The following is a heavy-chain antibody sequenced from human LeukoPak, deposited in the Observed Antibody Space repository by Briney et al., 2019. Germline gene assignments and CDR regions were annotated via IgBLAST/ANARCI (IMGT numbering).Heavy chain of an antibody. CDR1: GGSISGYY. V-gene: IGHV4-59*08. D-gene: IGHD6-19*01. CDR3: ARRRYTSGQVDS. J-gene: IGHJ4*02. Sequence: SETLSLTCTVSGGSISGYYRSWIRQPPGKGLEWIGYMYYSGSTNYNPSLKSRVTISVDTSKNQFSLKLSSVTAADTAVYYCARRRYTSGQVDSWGQGTLVAVSS. CDR2: MYYSGST.